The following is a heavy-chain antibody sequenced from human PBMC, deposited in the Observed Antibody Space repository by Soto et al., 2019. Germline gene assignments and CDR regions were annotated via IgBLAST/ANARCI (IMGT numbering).Heavy chain of an antibody. J-gene: IGHJ4*02. CDR2: ISWNSGTI. V-gene: IGHV3-9*01. CDR3: ATDMSFITAAGGGIAD. Sequence: EVQLVESGGGLVQPGRSLRLSCAASGFTFDDNAMHWVRQSPGKGLEWVSGISWNSGTIAYADSVKGRFTISRDNAKNSLYLQMNSLRAEDTALYYCATDMSFITAAGGGIADWGQGTLVTVSS. CDR1: GFTFDDNA. D-gene: IGHD3-22*01.